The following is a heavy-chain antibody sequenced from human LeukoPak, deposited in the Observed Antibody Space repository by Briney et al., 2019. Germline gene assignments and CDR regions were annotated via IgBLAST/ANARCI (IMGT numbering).Heavy chain of an antibody. Sequence: PGRSLRLSCAASGFTFDDYAMHWVRQAPGKGLEWVSGISWNSGSIGYADSVKGRFTISRDNAKNSLYLQMNSLRAEDTALYYCAKDTAAGRNYGMDVWGQGTTVTVSS. V-gene: IGHV3-9*01. CDR3: AKDTAAGRNYGMDV. J-gene: IGHJ6*02. D-gene: IGHD6-13*01. CDR2: ISWNSGSI. CDR1: GFTFDDYA.